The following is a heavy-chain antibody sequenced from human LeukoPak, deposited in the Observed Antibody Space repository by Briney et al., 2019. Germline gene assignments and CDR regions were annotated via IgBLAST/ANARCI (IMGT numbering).Heavy chain of an antibody. CDR3: ARYYDTFWPNLYYYMDV. J-gene: IGHJ6*03. Sequence: SETLSLTCTVSGGSISSYYWSWIRQPPGKGLEWNGNIYYSGSTNYNPSLKSRVTISVDTSKNQFSLKLSSVTAADPAVDDCARYYDTFWPNLYYYMDVWGKGTTVTVSS. CDR2: IYYSGST. CDR1: GGSISSYY. V-gene: IGHV4-59*01. D-gene: IGHD3-9*01.